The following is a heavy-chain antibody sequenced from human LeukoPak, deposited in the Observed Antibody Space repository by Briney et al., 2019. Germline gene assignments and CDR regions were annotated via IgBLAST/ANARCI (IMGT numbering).Heavy chain of an antibody. J-gene: IGHJ4*02. Sequence: ASVKLSCKSSVATFTIYAISWVRQSPGQGLGWVVRIIPIFGTANYAQKFQGRVTITADKSTSTAYMELSSLRSEDTAVYYCARDEEIVVVITTKFDYWGQGTLVTVSS. CDR1: VATFTIYA. CDR3: ARDEEIVVVITTKFDY. D-gene: IGHD3-22*01. V-gene: IGHV1-69*06. CDR2: IIPIFGTA.